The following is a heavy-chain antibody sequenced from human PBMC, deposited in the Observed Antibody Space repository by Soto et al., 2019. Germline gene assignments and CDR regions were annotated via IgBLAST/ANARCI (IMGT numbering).Heavy chain of an antibody. CDR1: GFTFSRFA. J-gene: IGHJ4*02. CDR3: ARRSRFLEWLPDY. D-gene: IGHD3-3*01. V-gene: IGHV3-11*06. Sequence: GVSLRLSCEASGFTFSRFAMSWIRQAPGKGLEWVSYISSSSSYTNYADSVKGRFTISRDNAKNSLYLQMNSLRAEDTAVYYCARRSRFLEWLPDYWGQGTLVTVSS. CDR2: ISSSSSYT.